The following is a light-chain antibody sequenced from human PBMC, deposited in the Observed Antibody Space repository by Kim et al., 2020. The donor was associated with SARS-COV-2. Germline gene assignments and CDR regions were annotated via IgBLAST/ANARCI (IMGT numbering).Light chain of an antibody. CDR2: DAS. CDR1: QGIKSY. V-gene: IGKV1-9*01. J-gene: IGKJ2*03. Sequence: DIQLSQSPPFVSASVGDRVTITCRASQGIKSYLMWYQQNSGKVPRLLILDASTLQSGVPSRFSGSGSGTEFTLTISSLQPEDFATYYCKQVYNYPYSFGQGTKLEI. CDR3: KQVYNYPYS.